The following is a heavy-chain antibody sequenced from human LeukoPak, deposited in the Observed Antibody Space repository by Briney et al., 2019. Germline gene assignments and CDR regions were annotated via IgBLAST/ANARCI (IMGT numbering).Heavy chain of an antibody. D-gene: IGHD4-23*01. CDR3: ARVGHYGGNSGTQSDY. J-gene: IGHJ4*02. Sequence: SETLSLTCTVSGGSISSYYRSWIRQPPGKGLEWIGYVYYSGSTNYNPSLKSRVTISVDKSKNQFSLKLSSVTAADTAVYYCARVGHYGGNSGTQSDYWGQGTLVTVSS. CDR2: VYYSGST. V-gene: IGHV4-59*12. CDR1: GGSISSYY.